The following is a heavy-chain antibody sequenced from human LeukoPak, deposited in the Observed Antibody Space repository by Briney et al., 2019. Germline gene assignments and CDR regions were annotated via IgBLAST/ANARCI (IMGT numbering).Heavy chain of an antibody. V-gene: IGHV1-69*05. CDR3: ARDGGFDCSSTSCSPGYYYYYMDV. D-gene: IGHD2-2*01. CDR2: IIPIFGTA. J-gene: IGHJ6*03. Sequence: ASLNVSCKASGGTLSSYAISWVRQAPGEGLEWMGGIIPIFGTANYAQTFKGRVTITTDESTSTAYMELSSLRSEDTAVYYCARDGGFDCSSTSCSPGYYYYYMDVWGKGTTVTVSS. CDR1: GGTLSSYA.